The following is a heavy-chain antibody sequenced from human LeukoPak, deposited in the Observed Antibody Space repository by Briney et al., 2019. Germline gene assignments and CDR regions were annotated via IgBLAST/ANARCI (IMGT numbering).Heavy chain of an antibody. V-gene: IGHV3-74*03. D-gene: IGHD3-10*01. J-gene: IGHJ4*02. CDR3: VRGQTIDF. CDR1: GFTFSDYW. CDR2: IKSDGTGI. Sequence: GGSLRLSCTASGFTFSDYWMYWVRQAPGKGPVWVSRIKSDGTGILYEDFAEGRFTISRDNAKNALYLQMSSLREEDTAVYYCVRGQTIDFWGQGILVTVSS.